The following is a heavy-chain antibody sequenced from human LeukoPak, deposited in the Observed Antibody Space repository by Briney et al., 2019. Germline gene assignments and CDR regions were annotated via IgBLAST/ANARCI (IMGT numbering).Heavy chain of an antibody. CDR3: ARGGSGYSYGKIDY. CDR1: GFSFSSYW. D-gene: IGHD5-18*01. CDR2: IKQDGSEK. J-gene: IGHJ4*02. Sequence: GGSLRLSCAASGFSFSSYWMSWVRQAPGKGLEWVANIKQDGSEKYYVDSVKGRFTISRDNAKNSLYLQMNSLRAEDTAVYYCARGGSGYSYGKIDYWGQGTLVTVSS. V-gene: IGHV3-7*01.